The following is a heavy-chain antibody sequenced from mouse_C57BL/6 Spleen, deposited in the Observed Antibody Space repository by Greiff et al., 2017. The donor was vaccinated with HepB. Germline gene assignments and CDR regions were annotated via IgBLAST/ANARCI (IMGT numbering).Heavy chain of an antibody. CDR1: GYSFTGYY. CDR3: ARRDYGSSYVRDYYAMDY. D-gene: IGHD1-1*01. J-gene: IGHJ4*01. Sequence: EVKLMESGPELVKPGASVKISCKASGYSFTGYYMNWVKQSPEKSLEWIGEINPSTGGTTYNQKFKAKATLTVDKSSSTAYMQLKSLTSEDSAVYYCARRDYGSSYVRDYYAMDYWGQGTSVTVSS. V-gene: IGHV1-42*01. CDR2: INPSTGGT.